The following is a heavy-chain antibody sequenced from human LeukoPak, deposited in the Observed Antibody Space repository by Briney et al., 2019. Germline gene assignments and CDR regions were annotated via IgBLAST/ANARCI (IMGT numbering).Heavy chain of an antibody. V-gene: IGHV4-30-2*06. Sequence: SQTLSLTCSVSGGSISSGPYFWSWIRQSPGQGLEWIGYIYHSGSTYYNPSLKSRVTISVDRSKNQFSLKLSSVTAADTAVYYCARLQWERAYFDYWGQGTLVTVSS. CDR2: IYHSGST. J-gene: IGHJ4*02. CDR3: ARLQWERAYFDY. CDR1: GGSISSGPYF. D-gene: IGHD1-26*01.